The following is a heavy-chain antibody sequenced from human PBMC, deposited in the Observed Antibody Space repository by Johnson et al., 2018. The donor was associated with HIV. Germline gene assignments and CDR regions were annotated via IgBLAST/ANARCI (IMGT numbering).Heavy chain of an antibody. CDR1: GFTFSSYA. CDR3: ARELVLGAFDI. CDR2: ISYDGSNK. V-gene: IGHV3-30*04. J-gene: IGHJ3*02. D-gene: IGHD6-13*01. Sequence: QVQFVESGGGVVQTGRSLRLSCAASGFTFSSYAMHWVRQAPGKGLEWVAVISYDGSNKYYADSVKGRFTISRDNSKNTLYLQMNSLRAEDTAVYYCARELVLGAFDIWGQGTMVTVSS.